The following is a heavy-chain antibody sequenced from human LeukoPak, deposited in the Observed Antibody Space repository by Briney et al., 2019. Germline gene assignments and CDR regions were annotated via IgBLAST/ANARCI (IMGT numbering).Heavy chain of an antibody. Sequence: GSLRLSCAASGFTFSSYAMSWVRQAPGKGLEWVSAISGSGGSTYYADSVKGRFTISRDNSKNTLYLQMNSLRAEDTAVYYCAKDGSGSYYSVITFDYWGQGTLVTVSS. J-gene: IGHJ4*02. D-gene: IGHD3-10*01. CDR3: AKDGSGSYYSVITFDY. CDR2: ISGSGGST. CDR1: GFTFSSYA. V-gene: IGHV3-23*01.